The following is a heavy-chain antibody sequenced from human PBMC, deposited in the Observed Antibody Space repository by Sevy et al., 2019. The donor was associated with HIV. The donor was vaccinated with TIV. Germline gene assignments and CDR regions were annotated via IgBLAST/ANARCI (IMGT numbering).Heavy chain of an antibody. Sequence: GGSLRLSCKASGFTFSDYAMNWFRQAPGKGLEWIGFIRSKAYGVTSEYAASVKGRFTISRDDSKNIAYLQLNRLKTEDTAVYYCAREGDYGDDDFASWGQGTLVTVSS. CDR1: GFTFSDYA. CDR3: AREGDYGDDDFAS. J-gene: IGHJ4*02. CDR2: IRSKAYGVTS. V-gene: IGHV3-49*03. D-gene: IGHD4-17*01.